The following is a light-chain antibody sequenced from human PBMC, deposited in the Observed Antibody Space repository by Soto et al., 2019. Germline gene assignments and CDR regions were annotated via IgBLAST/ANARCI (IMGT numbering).Light chain of an antibody. J-gene: IGKJ1*01. V-gene: IGKV3-20*01. CDR1: QSGSNNY. CDR2: VVS. Sequence: IVLTDAPATLSLSPLYRATLSFRSSQSGSNNYLAWYQQKPGQAPRLLIYVVSNRGNGIPDRFSGSGSGTDFTLTISRLEPEDFVVYYCQHYGSPQWTFGQGTKVDI. CDR3: QHYGSPQWT.